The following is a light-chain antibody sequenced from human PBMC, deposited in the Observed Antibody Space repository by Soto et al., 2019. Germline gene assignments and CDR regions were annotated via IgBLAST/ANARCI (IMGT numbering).Light chain of an antibody. CDR1: QSVSSSY. J-gene: IGKJ3*01. CDR3: QQYGSPLFT. CDR2: GAS. Sequence: IVLTQCPGTLSLSPWERANLSCRASQSVSSSYLAWYQQKPGQAPRLLIYGASSRATGIPDRFSGSGSGTDFTLTISRLEPEDFAVYYCQQYGSPLFTFGPGTKVDNK. V-gene: IGKV3-20*01.